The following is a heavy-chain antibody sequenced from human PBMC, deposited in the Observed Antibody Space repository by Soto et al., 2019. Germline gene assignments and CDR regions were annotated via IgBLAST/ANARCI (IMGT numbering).Heavy chain of an antibody. Sequence: ASVKVSCKASGYTFTGYYMHWVRQAPGQGLEWMGWINPNSGGTNYAQKFQGRVTMTRDTSISTAYMELSRLRSDGTAVYYWARLGIAAAGTGGRGNWGQGTLVTVSS. J-gene: IGHJ4*02. CDR3: ARLGIAAAGTGGRGN. CDR2: INPNSGGT. D-gene: IGHD6-13*01. V-gene: IGHV1-2*02. CDR1: GYTFTGYY.